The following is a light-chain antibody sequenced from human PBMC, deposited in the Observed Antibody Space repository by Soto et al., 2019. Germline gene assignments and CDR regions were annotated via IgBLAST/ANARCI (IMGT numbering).Light chain of an antibody. CDR1: QSVSSDS. CDR2: DAS. Sequence: EIVLTQSPGTLSLSPGERAILSCRASQSVSSDSFAWYRQKPGQAPRLLVYDASSRATGIPDRFSGSVSGTDFTRPISRLEPEDFTVYYCQQYGSAPRTFGQGTKVEIK. J-gene: IGKJ1*01. CDR3: QQYGSAPRT. V-gene: IGKV3-20*01.